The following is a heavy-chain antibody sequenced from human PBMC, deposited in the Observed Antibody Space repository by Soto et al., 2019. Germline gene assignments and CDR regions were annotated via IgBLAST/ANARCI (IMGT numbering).Heavy chain of an antibody. CDR1: GFTFSSYG. J-gene: IGHJ6*02. CDR3: AKDLGFVDSGIAVAGTMGYYGMDV. CDR2: ISYDGSNK. V-gene: IGHV3-30*18. Sequence: GGSLRLSCAASGFTFSSYGMHWVRQAPGKGLEWVAVISYDGSNKYYADSVKGRFTISRDNSKNTLYLQMNSLRAKDTAVYYCAKDLGFVDSGIAVAGTMGYYGMDVWGQGTTVTVSS. D-gene: IGHD6-19*01.